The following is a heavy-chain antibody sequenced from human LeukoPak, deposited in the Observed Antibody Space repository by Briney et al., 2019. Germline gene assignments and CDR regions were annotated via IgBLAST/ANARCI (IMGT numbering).Heavy chain of an antibody. CDR2: ISGSGGST. J-gene: IGHJ4*02. Sequence: PGGSLRLSCAVSGFTFSSYAMSWVRQAPGKGLEWVSAISGSGGSTYYADSVKGRFTISRDNSKNTLYLQMNSLRAEDTAVYYCAKDQKDYYDSSGYIWGQGTLVTVSS. D-gene: IGHD3-22*01. CDR1: GFTFSSYA. V-gene: IGHV3-23*01. CDR3: AKDQKDYYDSSGYI.